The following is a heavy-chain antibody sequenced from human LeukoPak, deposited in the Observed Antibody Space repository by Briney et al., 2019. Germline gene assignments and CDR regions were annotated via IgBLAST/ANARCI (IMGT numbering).Heavy chain of an antibody. Sequence: ASVKVSCKASGYTFTDYSIHWVRQAPGQGLEWMGWINPNSGDTKYAQNFQGRVTMTRDTSISTAYMELDRLRFDDTAVYYCAGDSGEVPDYWGQGTLVTVSS. CDR1: GYTFTDYS. V-gene: IGHV1-2*02. CDR3: AGDSGEVPDY. CDR2: INPNSGDT. D-gene: IGHD3-10*01. J-gene: IGHJ4*02.